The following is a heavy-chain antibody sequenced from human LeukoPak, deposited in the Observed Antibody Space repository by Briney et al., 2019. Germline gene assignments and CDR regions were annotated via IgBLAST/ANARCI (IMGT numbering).Heavy chain of an antibody. J-gene: IGHJ4*02. CDR3: AKVPTYYYDSSGYSSPYFDY. D-gene: IGHD3-22*01. CDR2: ISGSGGST. Sequence: PGGSLRLSCEASGLAFSSHAMTWVRQAPGKGLEWVSAISGSGGSTYYADSVKGRFTISRDNSKNTLYLQMNSLRAEDTAVYYCAKVPTYYYDSSGYSSPYFDYWGQGTLVTVSS. CDR1: GLAFSSHA. V-gene: IGHV3-23*01.